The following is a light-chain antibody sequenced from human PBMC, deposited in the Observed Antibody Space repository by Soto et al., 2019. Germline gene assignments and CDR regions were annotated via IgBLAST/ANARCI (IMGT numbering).Light chain of an antibody. CDR3: QSYDRALSGSYV. V-gene: IGLV1-40*01. CDR2: RNT. CDR1: NSNIGAGFD. Sequence: QSELTQPPSVSGAPGQTVTISCTGSNSNIGAGFDVHWFQQFPGTAPTLLIYRNTNRPSGVPDRFSGSKSGTAASLAITGLQAEDEADYYRQSYDRALSGSYVFGSGTKLTVL. J-gene: IGLJ1*01.